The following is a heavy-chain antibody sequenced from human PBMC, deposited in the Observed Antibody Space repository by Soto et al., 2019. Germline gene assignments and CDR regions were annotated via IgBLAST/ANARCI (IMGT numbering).Heavy chain of an antibody. D-gene: IGHD3-22*01. Sequence: QVLLVQSGAEVKKPGSSVKVSCKLSGATFSSYAMSWGRQAPGQGLEWIGGMIPCFGTPNYAQKFQGRVTITADTSTATSYMELSSLRSDDTAVYYCARDKGAYYSHLVYWGQGTLVTVSS. V-gene: IGHV1-69*06. CDR3: ARDKGAYYSHLVY. J-gene: IGHJ4*02. CDR2: MIPCFGTP. CDR1: GATFSSYA.